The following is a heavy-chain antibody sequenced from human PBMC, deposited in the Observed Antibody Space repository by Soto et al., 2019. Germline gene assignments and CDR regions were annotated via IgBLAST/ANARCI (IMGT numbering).Heavy chain of an antibody. CDR1: GYTFTNYG. V-gene: IGHV1-18*01. CDR3: ARGRGYVYGSNFYGLDV. J-gene: IGHJ6*02. Sequence: ASVKVSCKASGYTFTNYGISWVRQAPGQGLEWMGWISAYNGNTNYAQKLQGRVTMTTDTSTSTAYMELRSLRSDDTAVYYCARGRGYVYGSNFYGLDVWGQGTTVTASS. CDR2: ISAYNGNT. D-gene: IGHD6-25*01.